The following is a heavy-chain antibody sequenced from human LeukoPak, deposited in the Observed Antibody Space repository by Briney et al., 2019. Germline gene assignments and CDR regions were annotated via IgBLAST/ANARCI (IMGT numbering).Heavy chain of an antibody. J-gene: IGHJ4*02. CDR3: AKTGEGYYFDY. CDR1: GFTFSAYA. D-gene: IGHD7-27*01. Sequence: PGGSLRLSCAASGFTFSAYAMHWVRQAPGKGLEWVAFIRLDGSNKNYVCSVKGRFTISRDNSKNTLYLEMNSLRSEDTAVYYCAKTGEGYYFDYWGQGTLVTVSS. V-gene: IGHV3-30*02. CDR2: IRLDGSNK.